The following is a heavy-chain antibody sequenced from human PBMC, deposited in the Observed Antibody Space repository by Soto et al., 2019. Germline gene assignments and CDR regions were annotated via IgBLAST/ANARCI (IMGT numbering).Heavy chain of an antibody. CDR3: ARSPRSSPYFDY. Sequence: RKISCQCSGYTFSNFWIAWVRQLPGKGLEYMGIIYPGDSETRYSPSFHGKVTISADRSIGTAYLQWSSLEASDSAFYFCARSPRSSPYFDYWGQGALVTVSS. D-gene: IGHD6-13*01. CDR2: IYPGDSET. CDR1: GYTFSNFW. V-gene: IGHV5-51*01. J-gene: IGHJ4*02.